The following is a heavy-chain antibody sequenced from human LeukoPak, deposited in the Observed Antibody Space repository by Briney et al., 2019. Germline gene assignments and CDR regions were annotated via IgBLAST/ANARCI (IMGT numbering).Heavy chain of an antibody. D-gene: IGHD1-14*01. CDR3: ARGGIYYYCYMDV. CDR1: GYTFTGYY. Sequence: ASVKVSCKASGYTFTGYYMHWVRQVPGQGLEWMGWINPNSGGTNYAQKFQGRVTMARDTSISTAYMELSRLRSDDTAVYYCARGGIYYYCYMDVWGKGTTVTVSS. CDR2: INPNSGGT. V-gene: IGHV1-2*02. J-gene: IGHJ6*03.